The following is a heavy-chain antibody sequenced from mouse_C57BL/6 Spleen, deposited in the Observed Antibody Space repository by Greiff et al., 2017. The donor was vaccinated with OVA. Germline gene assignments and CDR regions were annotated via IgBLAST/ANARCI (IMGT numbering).Heavy chain of an antibody. CDR3: ARKGTWYDYDGAYFDY. CDR1: GYSFTDYN. CDR2: INPNYGTT. D-gene: IGHD2-4*01. V-gene: IGHV1-39*01. Sequence: EVQLQQSGPELVKPGASVKISCKASGYSFTDYNMNWVKQSNGKSLEWIGVINPNYGTTSYNQKFKGKATLTVDQSSSTAYMQLNSLTSEESEVYYGARKGTWYDYDGAYFDYWGQGTTLTVSS. J-gene: IGHJ2*01.